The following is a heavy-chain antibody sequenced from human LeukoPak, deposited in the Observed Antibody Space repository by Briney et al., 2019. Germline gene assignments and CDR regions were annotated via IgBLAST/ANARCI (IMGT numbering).Heavy chain of an antibody. CDR1: GFTFSSYG. V-gene: IGHV3-30*02. Sequence: GGSLRLSCAASGFTFSSYGMHWVRQAPGKGLEWVAFIRYDGSNKYYADSVKGRFTISRDNSKNTPYLQMNSLRAEDTAVYYCAKRSDYSYGYFDYWGQGTLVTVSS. CDR2: IRYDGSNK. CDR3: AKRSDYSYGYFDY. J-gene: IGHJ4*02. D-gene: IGHD5-18*01.